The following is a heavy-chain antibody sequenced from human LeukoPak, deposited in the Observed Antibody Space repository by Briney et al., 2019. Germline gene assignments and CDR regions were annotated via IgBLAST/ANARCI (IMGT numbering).Heavy chain of an antibody. J-gene: IGHJ3*02. Sequence: GGSLRLSCAASGFTFSNYAMSWVRQAPGKGLEWVSAISGSGGNTYYADSVKGRFTISRDNSKNTLFLQMNSLRAEDTAVYYCARAYRPSWTLNAFDIWGQGTMVTVSS. CDR2: ISGSGGNT. CDR1: GFTFSNYA. CDR3: ARAYRPSWTLNAFDI. V-gene: IGHV3-23*01. D-gene: IGHD3-16*02.